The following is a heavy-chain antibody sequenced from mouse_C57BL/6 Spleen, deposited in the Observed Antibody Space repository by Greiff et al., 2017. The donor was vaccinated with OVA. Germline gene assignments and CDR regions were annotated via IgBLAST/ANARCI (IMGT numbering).Heavy chain of an antibody. CDR2: ISSGSSTI. Sequence: EVHLVESGGGLVKPGGSLKLSCAASGFTFSDYGMHWVRQAPEKGLEWVAYISSGSSTIYYADTVKGRFTISRDNAKNTLFLQMTSLRSEDTAMYYCASYYYGSSYVFDYWGQGTTLTVSS. CDR1: GFTFSDYG. D-gene: IGHD1-1*01. CDR3: ASYYYGSSYVFDY. V-gene: IGHV5-17*01. J-gene: IGHJ2*01.